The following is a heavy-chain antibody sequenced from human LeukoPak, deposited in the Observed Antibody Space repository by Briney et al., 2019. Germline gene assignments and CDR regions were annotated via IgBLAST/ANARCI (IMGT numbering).Heavy chain of an antibody. CDR1: GGTFSSYA. CDR2: IIPIFGTA. Sequence: GASVKVSCKASGGTFSSYAIGWVRQAPGQGLEWMGGIIPIFGTANYAQKFQGRVTITTDESTSTAYMELSSLRSEDTTVYYCARGGYSGYGRQNYYYYYMDVWGKGTTVTVSS. CDR3: ARGGYSGYGRQNYYYYYMDV. V-gene: IGHV1-69*05. J-gene: IGHJ6*03. D-gene: IGHD5-12*01.